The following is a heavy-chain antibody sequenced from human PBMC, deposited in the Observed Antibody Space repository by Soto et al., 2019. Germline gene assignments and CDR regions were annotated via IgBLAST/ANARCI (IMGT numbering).Heavy chain of an antibody. J-gene: IGHJ4*02. CDR3: ATGRGFGEFLQYRRCYVDY. V-gene: IGHV3-66*01. CDR2: SYSGGST. CDR1: GFTVSSDY. Sequence: EVQLVESGGGVVQPGGSLRLSCAASGFTVSSDYMSWVRQAPGKGLVWVTVSYSGGSTYYADPVKGRFTISSDNYKNTLYVQLNRLRAEDTAVYYCATGRGFGEFLQYRRCYVDYWGQGTLVTVSS. D-gene: IGHD3-10*01.